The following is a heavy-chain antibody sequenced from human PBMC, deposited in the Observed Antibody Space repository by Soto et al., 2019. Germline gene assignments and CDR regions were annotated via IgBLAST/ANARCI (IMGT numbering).Heavy chain of an antibody. CDR3: ARDQEYPAFDI. CDR1: GFTFSSYW. J-gene: IGHJ3*02. D-gene: IGHD2-2*02. Sequence: EVQLVESGGGLVQPGGSLRLSCAASGFTFSSYWMHWARQAPGKGLVWVSRLNSHGSSTSYAASLKGRFTISRDNAKNTRYLQMNSLRAEDTAVYYFARDQEYPAFDISGQGTMVTVSS. V-gene: IGHV3-74*01. CDR2: LNSHGSST.